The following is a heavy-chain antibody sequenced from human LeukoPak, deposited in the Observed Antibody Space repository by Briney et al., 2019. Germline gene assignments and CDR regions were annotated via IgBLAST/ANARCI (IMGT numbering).Heavy chain of an antibody. CDR3: ARSIDY. V-gene: IGHV4-4*07. J-gene: IGHJ4*02. CDR1: GGSISSRY. Sequence: SETLSLTCTVSGGSISSRYWSWIRQPAGKGLEWIGRVYSTGSTNYNPSLKSRVTMSVDMSKNQFSLKLSSVTAADTAVYYCARSIDYWGQGTLVTVSS. CDR2: VYSTGST.